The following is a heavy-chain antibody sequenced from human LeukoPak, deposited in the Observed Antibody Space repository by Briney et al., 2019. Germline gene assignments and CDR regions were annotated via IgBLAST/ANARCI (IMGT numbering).Heavy chain of an antibody. CDR2: ISPYNGNT. V-gene: IGHV1-18*01. Sequence: GASVKVSYKASGCTFTSYGISWVRQAPGQGLEWMGWISPYNGNTNYAPKLQGRVTMTTDTCRSAAYFELRSLRSDDTAVYYCSRDPQNYYFLTGYYNPPTLFDYWGQGTLVTVSS. CDR1: GCTFTSYG. D-gene: IGHD3-9*01. CDR3: SRDPQNYYFLTGYYNPPTLFDY. J-gene: IGHJ4*02.